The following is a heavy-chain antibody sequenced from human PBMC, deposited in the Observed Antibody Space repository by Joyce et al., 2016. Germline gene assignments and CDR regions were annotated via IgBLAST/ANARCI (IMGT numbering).Heavy chain of an antibody. V-gene: IGHV1-2*02. CDR2: IKIENGDT. CDR3: AREGLPHGGFDD. Sequence: QVQLVQSGTEVKKPGASVSVSCKAAGFTFTGYYMHWVRQAPGQGLEWMGWIKIENGDTHYTQNFQGRVTRTRDTSINTAYMEVSRLRSDDTAFYYGAREGLPHGGFDDWGLGTLVTVSS. CDR1: GFTFTGYY. J-gene: IGHJ4*02.